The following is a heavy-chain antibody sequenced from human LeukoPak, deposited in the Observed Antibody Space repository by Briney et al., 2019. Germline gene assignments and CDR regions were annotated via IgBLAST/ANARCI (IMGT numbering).Heavy chain of an antibody. CDR3: AKDNEYCSSTRCLHGMDV. V-gene: IGHV3-23*01. Sequence: GGSLRLSCVASGFTFRSYAMSWVRQAPGKGLEWVSAISASGGTTYYADSVKGRFTVSRDNSKNTLYLQMNSLRAEDTAGYSCAKDNEYCSSTRCLHGMDVWGQGTTVTVS. J-gene: IGHJ6*02. CDR1: GFTFRSYA. D-gene: IGHD2-2*01. CDR2: ISASGGTT.